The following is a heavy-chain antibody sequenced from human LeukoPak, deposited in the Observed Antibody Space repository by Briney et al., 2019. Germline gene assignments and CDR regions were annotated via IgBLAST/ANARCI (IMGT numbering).Heavy chain of an antibody. Sequence: NPSETLSLTCAAYGGSFSGYYWSWIRQPPGKGLEWIGEINHSGSTNYNPSLKSRVTISVDTSKNQFSLKLSSVTAADTAVYYCARESYYDSSGYPPLDYWGQGTLVTVSS. CDR3: ARESYYDSSGYPPLDY. CDR2: INHSGST. V-gene: IGHV4-34*01. D-gene: IGHD3-22*01. CDR1: GGSFSGYY. J-gene: IGHJ4*02.